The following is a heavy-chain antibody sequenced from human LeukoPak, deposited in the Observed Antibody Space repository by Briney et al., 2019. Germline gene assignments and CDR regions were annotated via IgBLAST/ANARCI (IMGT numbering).Heavy chain of an antibody. Sequence: GGSLRLPCAASGFTFDDYGMSWVRQAPGKGLEWVSGINWNGGSTGYADSVKGRFTISRDNAKNSLYLQMNSLRAEDTALYYCARDQSGSYFDYWGQGTLVTVSS. CDR3: ARDQSGSYFDY. D-gene: IGHD1-26*01. J-gene: IGHJ4*02. CDR1: GFTFDDYG. CDR2: INWNGGST. V-gene: IGHV3-20*04.